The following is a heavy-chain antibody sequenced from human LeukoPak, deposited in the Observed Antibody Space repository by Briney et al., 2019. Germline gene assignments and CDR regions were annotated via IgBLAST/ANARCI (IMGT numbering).Heavy chain of an antibody. CDR3: ARVFSERGPGYFDY. V-gene: IGHV3-48*03. CDR1: GFTFSSYE. Sequence: GGSLRLSCAASGFTFSSYEMNWVRQAPGKGLEWVSYISSSGSTIYYADSVKGRFTISRDNAKNSLYLQMNSLRAEDTAVYYCARVFSERGPGYFDYWGQGTLVTVSS. CDR2: ISSSGSTI. J-gene: IGHJ4*02. D-gene: IGHD1-26*01.